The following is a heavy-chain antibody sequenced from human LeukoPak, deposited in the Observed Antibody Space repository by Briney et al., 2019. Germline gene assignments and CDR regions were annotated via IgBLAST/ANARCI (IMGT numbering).Heavy chain of an antibody. CDR3: ARLRTAMVLDY. J-gene: IGHJ4*02. CDR1: GGSISSYY. Sequence: LETLSLTCTVSGGSISSYYWSWIRQPPGKGLEWIGYIYYSGSTNYNPSLKSRVTISVDTSKNQFSLKLSSVTAADTAVYYCARLRTAMVLDYWGQGTLVTVSS. D-gene: IGHD5-18*01. CDR2: IYYSGST. V-gene: IGHV4-59*01.